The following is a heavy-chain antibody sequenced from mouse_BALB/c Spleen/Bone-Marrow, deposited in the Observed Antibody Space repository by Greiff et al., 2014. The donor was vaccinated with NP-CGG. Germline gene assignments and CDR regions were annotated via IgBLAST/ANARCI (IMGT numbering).Heavy chain of an antibody. D-gene: IGHD2-4*01. J-gene: IGHJ4*01. Sequence: EVNLVESGPELVKPGASVKMSCKASGYTFTSYVMHWVKQKPGQGLEWIGYINPYNDGTKYNEKFKGKATLTSDKSSSTAYMELSSLTSEDSAVYYCARVDYDRGYAMDYWGQGTSVTVSS. CDR3: ARVDYDRGYAMDY. CDR1: GYTFTSYV. CDR2: INPYNDGT. V-gene: IGHV1-14*01.